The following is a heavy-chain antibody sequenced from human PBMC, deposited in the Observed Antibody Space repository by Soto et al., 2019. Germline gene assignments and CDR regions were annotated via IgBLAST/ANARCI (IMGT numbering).Heavy chain of an antibody. D-gene: IGHD6-13*01. CDR2: IYYSGST. J-gene: IGHJ4*02. CDR3: ASGDSRSFDY. V-gene: IGHV4-31*03. Sequence: TSETLSLTCTVSGGSISSGGYYWSWIRQHPGKGLEWIGYIYYSGSTYYNPSLKSRVTISVDTSKNQFSLKLSSVTAADTDVYYCASGDSRSFDYWGQGTLVTVSS. CDR1: GGSISSGGYY.